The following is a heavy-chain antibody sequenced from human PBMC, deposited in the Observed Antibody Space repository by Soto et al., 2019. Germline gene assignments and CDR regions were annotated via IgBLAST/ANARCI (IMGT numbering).Heavy chain of an antibody. J-gene: IGHJ6*02. V-gene: IGHV1-69*13. CDR3: ARGDVYGDSPTYYYTMDV. Sequence: ASVKVSCKASGGTFSSYAISWVRQAPGQGLDWMGGIIPIFETTNYAQHFQGRVTITADESTSTAYMELSSLRSEDTAVYFCARGDVYGDSPTYYYTMDVWGQGTTVTV. CDR2: IIPIFETT. CDR1: GGTFSSYA. D-gene: IGHD4-17*01.